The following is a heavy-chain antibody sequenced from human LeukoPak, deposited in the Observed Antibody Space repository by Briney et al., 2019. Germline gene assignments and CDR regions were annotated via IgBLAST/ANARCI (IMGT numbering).Heavy chain of an antibody. CDR2: ISWNSGSI. V-gene: IGHV3-9*01. D-gene: IGHD6-6*01. CDR1: GFTFDDYA. Sequence: GGSLRLSCAASGFTFDDYAMHWVRQAPGKGLEWVSGISWNSGSIGSADSVKGRFTISRDNAKNSLYLQMNSLRAEDTAVYYCARGGYSTSKDYWGQGTLVTVSS. J-gene: IGHJ4*02. CDR3: ARGGYSTSKDY.